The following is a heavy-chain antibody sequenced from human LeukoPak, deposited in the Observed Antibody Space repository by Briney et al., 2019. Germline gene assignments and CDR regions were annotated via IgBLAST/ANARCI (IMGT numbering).Heavy chain of an antibody. Sequence: GGSLRLSCAASGFTFSSNAMSWVRQAPGKGLEWVSAISGSGGSTYYADSVKGRFPISRDNSKSTLNLQMNSLRVEDTAVYYCAKDPRASSAYYYDRLGYWGQGTLVTVSS. V-gene: IGHV3-23*01. J-gene: IGHJ4*02. CDR2: ISGSGGST. CDR1: GFTFSSNA. CDR3: AKDPRASSAYYYDRLGY. D-gene: IGHD3-22*01.